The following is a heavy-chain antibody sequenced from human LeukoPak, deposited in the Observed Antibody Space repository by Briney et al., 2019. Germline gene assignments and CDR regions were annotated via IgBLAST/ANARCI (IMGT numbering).Heavy chain of an antibody. V-gene: IGHV4-59*01. CDR3: ARVSDYPKEKFDF. CDR2: MSYSGTT. CDR1: GGSISSFY. D-gene: IGHD3/OR15-3a*01. Sequence: PSGTLSLTCTVSGGSISSFYWSWIRQPPGKGLEWIGYMSYSGTTKYNPSLKSRLTISMDTSKNQFSLKPSSVTAADTAVYYCARVSDYPKEKFDFWGQGTLVTVSS. J-gene: IGHJ4*02.